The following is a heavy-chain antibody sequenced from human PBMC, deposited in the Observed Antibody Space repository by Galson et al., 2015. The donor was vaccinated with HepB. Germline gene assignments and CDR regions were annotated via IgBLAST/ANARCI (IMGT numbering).Heavy chain of an antibody. J-gene: IGHJ3*02. CDR2: ISAYDHYT. D-gene: IGHD4-17*01. V-gene: IGHV1-18*04. Sequence: SVKVSCKASGYTFSSYSITWVRQAPGQGLEWMGWISAYDHYTNYAQKFQDRVTMTTDTSTSTAYMELRSLRSDDTAVYYCAGEKDIGSYGDYVLSAFDIWGQGTMVTVSS. CDR1: GYTFSSYS. CDR3: AGEKDIGSYGDYVLSAFDI.